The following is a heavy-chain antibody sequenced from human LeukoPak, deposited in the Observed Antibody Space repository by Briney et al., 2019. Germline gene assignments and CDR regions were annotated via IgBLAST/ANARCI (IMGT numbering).Heavy chain of an antibody. CDR3: AKVAYDFWSGLDY. Sequence: PGGSLRLSCAASGFTVSSNYMSWVRQAPGKGLEWVSVIYSGGSTYYADSVKGRFTISRDNSKNTLYLQMNSLRAEDTAVYYCAKVAYDFWSGLDYWGQGTLVTVSS. J-gene: IGHJ4*02. V-gene: IGHV3-53*01. CDR2: IYSGGST. CDR1: GFTVSSNY. D-gene: IGHD3-3*01.